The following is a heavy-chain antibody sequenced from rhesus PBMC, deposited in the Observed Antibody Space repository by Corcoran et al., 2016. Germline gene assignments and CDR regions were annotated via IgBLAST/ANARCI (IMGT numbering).Heavy chain of an antibody. J-gene: IGHJ4*01. V-gene: IGHV4-106*01. Sequence: QVQLQESGPGLVKPSATLSLTCAVPGGPISDSDYLSSLSPPPGTGLDWIGYIYGSVGSTYYNPAIKSRVTISTDTSKNQFSLKLSSVTAADTAVYYCARHFIAAPFDYWGQGVLVTVSS. D-gene: IGHD6-13*01. CDR2: IYGSVGST. CDR1: GGPISDSDY. CDR3: ARHFIAAPFDY.